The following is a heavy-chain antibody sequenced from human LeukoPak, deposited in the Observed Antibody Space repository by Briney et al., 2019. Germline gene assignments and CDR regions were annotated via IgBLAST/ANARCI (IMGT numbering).Heavy chain of an antibody. CDR1: GFPFASYA. Sequence: GSLSLSCAASGFPFASYAMSWVRQTPGKGREWVSHIIGTVASTYYADSVKGRFTISRDNTKNTLYLQMNRLRADDTAVYFCAKGGYDYVEVGYFDYWGQGTVVTVSS. CDR3: AKGGYDYVEVGYFDY. CDR2: IIGTVAST. J-gene: IGHJ4*02. D-gene: IGHD5-12*01. V-gene: IGHV3-23*01.